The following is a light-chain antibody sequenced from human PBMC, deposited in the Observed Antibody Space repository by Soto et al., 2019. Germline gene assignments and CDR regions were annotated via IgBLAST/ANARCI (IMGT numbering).Light chain of an antibody. Sequence: EIVLTQSPGTRSLSPGERATLSCRASQSVSSSYLAWYQQKPGQAPRLLVYGASSRATGIPDRFSGSGSGTDFTLTISRLESEDFAVYYCQQYDSSLGLTFGGGTKGEIK. CDR3: QQYDSSLGLT. CDR2: GAS. V-gene: IGKV3-20*01. J-gene: IGKJ4*01. CDR1: QSVSSSY.